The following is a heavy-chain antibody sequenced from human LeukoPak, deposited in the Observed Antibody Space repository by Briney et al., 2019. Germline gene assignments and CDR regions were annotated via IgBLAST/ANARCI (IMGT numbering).Heavy chain of an antibody. D-gene: IGHD3-10*01. CDR1: GGSISSAGFH. V-gene: IGHV4-61*02. CDR2: ISISGST. J-gene: IGHJ5*02. CDR3: ARTLSGSGTTNWFDP. Sequence: SETLSLTCTVSGGSISSAGFHWSWIRQPAGKGLEWIGRISISGSTNYNPSLKSRVTISVDTSKNQFSLKLSSVTAADTAVYYCARTLSGSGTTNWFDPWGQGTLVTVSS.